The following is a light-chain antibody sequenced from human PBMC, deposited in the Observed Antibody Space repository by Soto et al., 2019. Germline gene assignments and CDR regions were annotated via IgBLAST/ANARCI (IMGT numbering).Light chain of an antibody. Sequence: QSLLTQPPSVSASPGQMVTISCSGSSSNIGGNSVYCYQQLPGTAPKLLVYYDNERPSGVPDRFSGSKSGTSATLGITGFQTGDEADYYCGSWDSSLSAYVFGTGTKVTVL. CDR3: GSWDSSLSAYV. V-gene: IGLV1-51*01. CDR2: YDN. CDR1: SSNIGGNS. J-gene: IGLJ1*01.